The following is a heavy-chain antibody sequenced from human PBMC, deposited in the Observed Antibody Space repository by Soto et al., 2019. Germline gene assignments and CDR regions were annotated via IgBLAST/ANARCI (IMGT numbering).Heavy chain of an antibody. Sequence: GGSLRLSCAASGFTFSSYAMHWVRQAPGKGLEWVAVISYDGGNKYYADSVKGRFTISRDNSKNTLYLQMNSLRAEDTAVYYCARDAMIVVASGAFDIWGQGTMVTV. V-gene: IGHV3-30-3*01. CDR2: ISYDGGNK. CDR3: ARDAMIVVASGAFDI. J-gene: IGHJ3*02. D-gene: IGHD3-22*01. CDR1: GFTFSSYA.